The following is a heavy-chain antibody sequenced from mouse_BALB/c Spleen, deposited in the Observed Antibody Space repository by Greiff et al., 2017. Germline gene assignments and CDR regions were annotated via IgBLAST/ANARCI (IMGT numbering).Heavy chain of an antibody. J-gene: IGHJ4*01. Sequence: DVHLVESGGGLVQPGGSLKLSCAASGFTFSSYGMSWVRQTPDKRLELVATINSNGGSTYYPDSVKGRFTISRDNAKNTLYLQMSSLKSEDTAMYYCTRDLDSSGYTSMDYWGQGTSVTVSS. CDR1: GFTFSSYG. CDR3: TRDLDSSGYTSMDY. D-gene: IGHD3-2*01. CDR2: INSNGGST. V-gene: IGHV5-6-3*01.